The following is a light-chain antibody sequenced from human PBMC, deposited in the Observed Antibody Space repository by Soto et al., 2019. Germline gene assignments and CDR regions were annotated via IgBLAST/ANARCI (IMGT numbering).Light chain of an antibody. Sequence: EIVMTQSPATLSVSPGERATLSCRASQNVSSNLAWYQQKPGQAPRLLIYGASTRATGIPARFSGSGSGTEFTLTISSLQAEDVAVYYCHQYYGSPPWTFGQGTKVEIK. V-gene: IGKV3-15*01. CDR1: QNVSSN. CDR2: GAS. J-gene: IGKJ1*01. CDR3: HQYYGSPPWT.